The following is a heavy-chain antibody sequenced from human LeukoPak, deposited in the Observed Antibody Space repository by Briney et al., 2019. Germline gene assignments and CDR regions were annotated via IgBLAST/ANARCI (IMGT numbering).Heavy chain of an antibody. D-gene: IGHD1-1*01. Sequence: GGSLRLSCTASGFTFGDYAMSWVRQAPGKGLEWVGFIRSKAYGGTTEYAASVKGRFTISRDDSKSIAYLQMNSLKTEDTAVYYCTRDPTVMDVWGKGTTVTVSS. J-gene: IGHJ6*03. CDR3: TRDPTVMDV. CDR2: IRSKAYGGTT. V-gene: IGHV3-49*04. CDR1: GFTFGDYA.